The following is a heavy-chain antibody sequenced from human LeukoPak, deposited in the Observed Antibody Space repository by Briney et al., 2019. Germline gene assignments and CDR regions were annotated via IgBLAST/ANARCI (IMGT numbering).Heavy chain of an antibody. CDR3: ARGASRSFDY. V-gene: IGHV1-8*03. J-gene: IGHJ4*02. Sequence: EASVKVSCKASGYTFTTYDINWVRQAPGQGLEWMGWMNPNSGNTGYAQKFHGRVIFTRDTSISTAYMELSSLKSEDTALYYCARGASRSFDYWGQGTLVSVSS. CDR2: MNPNSGNT. D-gene: IGHD6-6*01. CDR1: GYTFTTYD.